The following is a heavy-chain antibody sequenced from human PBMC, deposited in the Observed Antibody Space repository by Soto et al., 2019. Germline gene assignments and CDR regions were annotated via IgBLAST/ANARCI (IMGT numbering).Heavy chain of an antibody. CDR3: ASGTDGDYDPYFDY. CDR2: IYSSGST. J-gene: IGHJ4*02. Sequence: QVQLQESGPGLVKPSQTLSLTCTVSGGSISSGGYYWSWIRQHPGKGLEWIGYIYSSGSTYYNPSLKSRVTISVDTSKTQFSLELSSVTAADTAVYYCASGTDGDYDPYFDYWGQGTLVTASS. D-gene: IGHD4-17*01. V-gene: IGHV4-31*03. CDR1: GGSISSGGYY.